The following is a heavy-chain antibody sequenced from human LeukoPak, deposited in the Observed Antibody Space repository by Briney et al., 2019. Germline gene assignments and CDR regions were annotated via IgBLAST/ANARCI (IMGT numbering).Heavy chain of an antibody. CDR3: VRVPLLARFRWFDP. V-gene: IGHV1-8*01. J-gene: IGHJ5*02. D-gene: IGHD2-15*01. CDR2: MNPNSGNT. Sequence: AASVKVSCKASGYTFTSYDIHWVRQATGQGLEWMGWMNPNSGNTGYAQKFQGRVTMTRNTSISTAYMELSSLRSEDTAVYYCVRVPLLARFRWFDPWGQGTLVTVSS. CDR1: GYTFTSYD.